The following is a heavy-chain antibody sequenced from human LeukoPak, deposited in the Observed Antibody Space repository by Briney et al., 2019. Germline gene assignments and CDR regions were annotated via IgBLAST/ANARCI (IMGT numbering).Heavy chain of an antibody. J-gene: IGHJ4*02. V-gene: IGHV3-30-3*01. Sequence: GGSLRLSCAASGFTFSSYAMHWVRQAPGKGLEWVAVISYDGSSKYYADSVKGRFTISRDNSKNTVYLQMNSLRAEDTAVYYCARGVAVAGTGPDYWGQGTLVTVSS. CDR1: GFTFSSYA. CDR3: ARGVAVAGTGPDY. CDR2: ISYDGSSK. D-gene: IGHD6-19*01.